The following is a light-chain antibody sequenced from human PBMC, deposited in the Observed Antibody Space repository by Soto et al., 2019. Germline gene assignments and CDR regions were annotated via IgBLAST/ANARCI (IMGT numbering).Light chain of an antibody. J-gene: IGLJ1*01. Sequence: QSALTQPASVSGSPGQSITISCTGTSSDVGGYNYVSWYQQHPGKAPKLMIYDVSNRPSGVSNRFSGSKSGNTASLTISGLQAEDEADYYCSSYTSSSTLSVFGTGTKLTFL. CDR1: SSDVGGYNY. CDR2: DVS. V-gene: IGLV2-14*01. CDR3: SSYTSSSTLSV.